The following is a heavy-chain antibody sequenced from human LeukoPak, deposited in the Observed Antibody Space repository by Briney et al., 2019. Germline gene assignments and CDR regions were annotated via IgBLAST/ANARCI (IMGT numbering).Heavy chain of an antibody. CDR1: GYMFSTYG. CDR3: ARSSMVRGVMFWFDP. Sequence: ASVKVSCKTSGYMFSTYGISWVRQAPGQGLEWMGWISTYNGNTNYAQKFQGRVTMTTDTSATSAYMELRSLRSDDTAVYYCARSSMVRGVMFWFDPWGQGTLVTVSS. J-gene: IGHJ5*02. D-gene: IGHD3-10*01. CDR2: ISTYNGNT. V-gene: IGHV1-18*01.